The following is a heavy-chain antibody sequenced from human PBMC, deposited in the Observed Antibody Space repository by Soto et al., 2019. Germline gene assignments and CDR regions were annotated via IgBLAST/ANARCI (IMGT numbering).Heavy chain of an antibody. CDR3: ARLLNIYYYGMDV. J-gene: IGHJ6*02. CDR2: IYSGGST. V-gene: IGHV3-53*01. CDR1: GFTVSSNY. Sequence: GGSLRLSCAASGFTVSSNYMSWVRQAPGKGLEWVSVIYSGGSTYYADSVKGRFTTSRDNSKNTLYLQMNSLRAEDTAVYYCARLLNIYYYGMDVWGQGTTVTVSS.